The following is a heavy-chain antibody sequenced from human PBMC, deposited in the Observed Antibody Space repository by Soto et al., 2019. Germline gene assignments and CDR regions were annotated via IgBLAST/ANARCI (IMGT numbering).Heavy chain of an antibody. CDR3: ARDGHSSGWYYYFDY. J-gene: IGHJ4*02. Sequence: GGSLRLSCAASGFTFSSYGMHWVRQAPGKGLEWVAVIWYDGSNKYYADSVKGRFTISRDNSKNTLYLEMNSLRAEDTAVYYCARDGHSSGWYYYFDYWGQGTLVTVSS. D-gene: IGHD6-19*01. CDR2: IWYDGSNK. V-gene: IGHV3-33*01. CDR1: GFTFSSYG.